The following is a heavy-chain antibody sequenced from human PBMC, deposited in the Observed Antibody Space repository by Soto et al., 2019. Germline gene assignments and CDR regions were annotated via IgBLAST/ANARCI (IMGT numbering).Heavy chain of an antibody. Sequence: GASVKVSCKASGFTFTSSAVQWVRQARGQRLEWIGWIVVGSGNTNYAQKFQERVTITRDMSTSTAYMELSSLRSEDTAVYYCAADASVVTMVRGVKTYYYYGMDVWGQGTTVTSP. CDR1: GFTFTSSA. V-gene: IGHV1-58*01. D-gene: IGHD3-10*01. CDR3: AADASVVTMVRGVKTYYYYGMDV. CDR2: IVVGSGNT. J-gene: IGHJ6*02.